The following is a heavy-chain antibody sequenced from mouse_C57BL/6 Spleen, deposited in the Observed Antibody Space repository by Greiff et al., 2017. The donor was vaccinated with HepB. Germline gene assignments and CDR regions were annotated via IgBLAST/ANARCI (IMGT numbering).Heavy chain of an antibody. V-gene: IGHV5-6*01. Sequence: EVKLMESGGDLVKPGGSLKLSCAASGFTFSSYGMSWVRQTPDKRLEWVATISSGGSYTYYPDSVKGRFTISRDNAKNTLYLQMSSLKSEDTAMYYCARPQLVPYYFDYWGQGTTLTVSS. CDR3: ARPQLVPYYFDY. D-gene: IGHD4-1*02. CDR1: GFTFSSYG. J-gene: IGHJ2*01. CDR2: ISSGGSYT.